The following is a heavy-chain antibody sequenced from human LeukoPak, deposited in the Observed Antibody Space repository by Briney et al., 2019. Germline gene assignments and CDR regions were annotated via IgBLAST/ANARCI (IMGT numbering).Heavy chain of an antibody. CDR1: GFTFSSYA. CDR3: AKDIGATLVVPAAPPTGYYSAGMDV. CDR2: ISYDGSNK. Sequence: GGSLRLSCAASGFTFSSYAMHWVRQAPGKGLEWVAVISYDGSNKYYADSVRGRFTISRDNAKNSLYLQMNSLRAEDTALYYCAKDIGATLVVPAAPPTGYYSAGMDVWGQGTTVTVSS. V-gene: IGHV3-30-3*02. J-gene: IGHJ6*02. D-gene: IGHD2-2*01.